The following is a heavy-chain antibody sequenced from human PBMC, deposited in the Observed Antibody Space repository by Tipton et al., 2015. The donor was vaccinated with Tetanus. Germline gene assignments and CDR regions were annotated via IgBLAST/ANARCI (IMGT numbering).Heavy chain of an antibody. Sequence: SLRLSCAASGFTFSNYAMAWVRQAPGKGLEWVSGISVRGSHTYYADPVKGRFSISRDNSKNTVYLQMNSLRDEDTAVYYCARTSGYFRSGAYIDVWGRGTLVTVSS. CDR2: ISVRGSHT. D-gene: IGHD3-10*01. J-gene: IGHJ2*01. CDR1: GFTFSNYA. CDR3: ARTSGYFRSGAYIDV. V-gene: IGHV3-23*01.